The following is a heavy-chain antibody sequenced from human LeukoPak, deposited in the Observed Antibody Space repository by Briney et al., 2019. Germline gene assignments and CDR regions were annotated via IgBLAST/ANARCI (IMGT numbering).Heavy chain of an antibody. J-gene: IGHJ4*02. V-gene: IGHV3-53*01. CDR1: GFTVSSSY. D-gene: IGHD6-13*01. CDR2: LYRGGNT. Sequence: PGGSLRLSFAPSGFTVSSSYMSGVRQAPGKGLEWVSVLYRGGNTYYADSVKGRFTVSRDNSQNTLYLQMNSLRAEDTAVYYCARLGIAEAGILGYFDYWGQGILVTVSS. CDR3: ARLGIAEAGILGYFDY.